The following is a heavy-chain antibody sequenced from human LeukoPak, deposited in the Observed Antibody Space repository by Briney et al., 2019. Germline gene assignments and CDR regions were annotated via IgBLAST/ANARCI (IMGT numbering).Heavy chain of an antibody. CDR3: ARGPSTVTTKDWFDP. J-gene: IGHJ5*02. Sequence: ASVKVSCKASGYTFTAYFIHWVRQAPGQGLEWMGWINPNSGGTNYAQKFQGSVTMTRDTSISTAYMELTRLRSDDTAVYYCARGPSTVTTKDWFDPWGQGTLVTVSS. CDR2: INPNSGGT. V-gene: IGHV1-2*02. D-gene: IGHD4-17*01. CDR1: GYTFTAYF.